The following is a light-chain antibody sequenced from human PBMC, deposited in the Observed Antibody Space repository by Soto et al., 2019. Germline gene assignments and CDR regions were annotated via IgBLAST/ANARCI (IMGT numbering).Light chain of an antibody. CDR3: QKYSSAPFT. V-gene: IGKV1-27*01. J-gene: IGKJ3*01. Sequence: DIQMTQSPSSLSASVGDRVTITCRASQAISNYLAWYQQKPGKVPKRLIYAASTLQSGVPSRFSGSGSGTDFTLTISSLQPEDVATYYCQKYSSAPFTFGPGTKVDLK. CDR1: QAISNY. CDR2: AAS.